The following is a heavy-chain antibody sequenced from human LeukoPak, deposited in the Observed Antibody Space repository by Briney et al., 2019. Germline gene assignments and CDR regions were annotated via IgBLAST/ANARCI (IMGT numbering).Heavy chain of an antibody. CDR2: INHSEST. Sequence: PSETLSLTCAVYGGSFSGYYWSWIRQPPGKGLEGIGEINHSESTNYNPSLKSRVTISVDTAKIQFSLKLSSVTAAATAVYYCARLSKGAYYDFWSGYYNPANYYYYYMDVWGKGTTVTVSS. V-gene: IGHV4-34*01. J-gene: IGHJ6*03. CDR1: GGSFSGYY. CDR3: ARLSKGAYYDFWSGYYNPANYYYYYMDV. D-gene: IGHD3-3*01.